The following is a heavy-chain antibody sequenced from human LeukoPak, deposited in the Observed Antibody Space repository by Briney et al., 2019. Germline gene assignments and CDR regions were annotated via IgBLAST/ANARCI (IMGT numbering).Heavy chain of an antibody. V-gene: IGHV1-46*01. CDR3: ARNMVF. Sequence: ASVKVSCKASGDTFSNNYIHWVRQAPGQGLEWMGIINATSGITRCAQKFQDRVTMTRDTSTSTVYLQVSSLGSEDTAVYYCARNMVFWGQGTLVAVSS. D-gene: IGHD2/OR15-2a*01. CDR2: INATSGIT. CDR1: GDTFSNNY. J-gene: IGHJ4*02.